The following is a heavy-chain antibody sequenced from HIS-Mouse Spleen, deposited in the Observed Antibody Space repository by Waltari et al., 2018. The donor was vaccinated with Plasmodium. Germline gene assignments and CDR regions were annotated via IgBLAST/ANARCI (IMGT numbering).Heavy chain of an antibody. CDR1: GFPVSRNY. Sequence: EVQLVESGGGLVQPGGSLRLSCAASGFPVSRNYSSWVRQAPGKGLEWVSVIYSGGSTYYADSVKGRFTISRDNSKNTLYLQMNSLRAEDTAVYYCARLGIPYVDTAMAVGYWGQGTLVTVSS. CDR3: ARLGIPYVDTAMAVGY. J-gene: IGHJ4*02. V-gene: IGHV3-66*01. CDR2: IYSGGST. D-gene: IGHD5-18*01.